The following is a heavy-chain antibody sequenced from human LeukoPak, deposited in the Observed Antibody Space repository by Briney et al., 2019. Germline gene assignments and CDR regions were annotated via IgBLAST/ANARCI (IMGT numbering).Heavy chain of an antibody. J-gene: IGHJ4*02. CDR2: IIPIFGTA. CDR3: AKNGLTSERGDY. D-gene: IGHD2-2*01. Sequence: SVKVSCKASGGTFSSYAISWVRQAPGQGLEWMGGIIPIFGTANYAQKFQGRVTITADESTSTAYMELSSLRSEDTAVYYCAKNGLTSERGDYWGQGTLVTASS. CDR1: GGTFSSYA. V-gene: IGHV1-69*13.